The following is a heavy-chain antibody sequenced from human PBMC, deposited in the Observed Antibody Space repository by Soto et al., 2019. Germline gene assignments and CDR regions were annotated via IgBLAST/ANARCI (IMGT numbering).Heavy chain of an antibody. CDR3: ARGILTFYDFWCGPPGHHMAV. CDR1: GFTFSSYD. V-gene: IGHV3-13*01. Sequence: GGSLRLSCAGSGFTFSSYDMHWVRQATGKGLEWVSAIGTAGDTYYPGSVKGRFTISRENAKNSLYLQMNSLRAGDTAVYYCARGILTFYDFWCGPPGHHMAVWGKGTTVTVSS. J-gene: IGHJ6*03. D-gene: IGHD3-3*01. CDR2: IGTAGDT.